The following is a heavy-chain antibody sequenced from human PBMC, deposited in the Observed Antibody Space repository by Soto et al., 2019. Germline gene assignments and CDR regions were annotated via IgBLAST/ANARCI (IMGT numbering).Heavy chain of an antibody. CDR2: IIPIFGTA. Sequence: QVQLVQSGAEVKKPGSSVKVSCKASGGTFSSYAISWVRQAPGQGLEWMGGIIPIFGTANYAQKFQGRVTFTADESTSTADMELRSLRSEDTAVYYCAREGYYGSGFGYGMDVWGQGTTVTVSS. CDR1: GGTFSSYA. D-gene: IGHD3-10*01. J-gene: IGHJ6*02. CDR3: AREGYYGSGFGYGMDV. V-gene: IGHV1-69*01.